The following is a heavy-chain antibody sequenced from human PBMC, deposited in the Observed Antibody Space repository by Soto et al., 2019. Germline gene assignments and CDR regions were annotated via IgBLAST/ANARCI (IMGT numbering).Heavy chain of an antibody. CDR1: GGTFSSYA. V-gene: IGHV1-69*05. Sequence: GASVKVSCKASGGTFSSYAISWVRQAPGQGLEWMGGIIPIFGTANYAQKLQGRVTMTIDTSTSTAYMELRSLRSDDTAVYYCARDAAVGLFDYWGQGTLVTVSS. CDR2: IIPIFGTA. J-gene: IGHJ4*02. CDR3: ARDAAVGLFDY. D-gene: IGHD1-26*01.